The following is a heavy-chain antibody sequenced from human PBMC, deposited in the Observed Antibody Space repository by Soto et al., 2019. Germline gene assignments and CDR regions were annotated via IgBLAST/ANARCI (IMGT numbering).Heavy chain of an antibody. J-gene: IGHJ5*02. CDR1: GASINNYY. V-gene: IGHV4-59*08. CDR2: IHYTGST. CDR3: ARGGLYYDFWSGETLNWFDP. Sequence: SETLSLTCTVSGASINNYYWSWIRQPPGKGLEWIGNIHYTGSTNYNPSLKSRVTISVDTSKNQFSLKLSSVTAADTAVYYCARGGLYYDFWSGETLNWFDPWGQGISVTVSS. D-gene: IGHD3-3*01.